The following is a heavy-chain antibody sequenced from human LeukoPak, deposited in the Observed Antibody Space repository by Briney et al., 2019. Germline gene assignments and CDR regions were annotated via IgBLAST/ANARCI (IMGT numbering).Heavy chain of an antibody. CDR3: ARRLTSSGYYKYFDY. D-gene: IGHD3-22*01. CDR2: IYPGDSDT. J-gene: IGHJ4*02. V-gene: IGHV5-51*01. Sequence: GESLKISCKGSGYSFTSYWIGWVRQMPGKGLEWMGNIYPGDSDTRYSPSFQGQVTISADKSISTAYLQWSSLKASDTAMYYCARRLTSSGYYKYFDYWGQGTLVTVSS. CDR1: GYSFTSYW.